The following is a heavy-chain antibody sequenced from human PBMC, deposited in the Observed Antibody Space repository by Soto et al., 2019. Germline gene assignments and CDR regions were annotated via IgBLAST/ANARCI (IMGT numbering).Heavy chain of an antibody. CDR3: AKGADIVVVVAASRSWFDP. CDR2: ISGSGGST. V-gene: IGHV3-23*01. J-gene: IGHJ5*02. Sequence: PGGSLRLSCAASGFTFSSYAMSWVRQAPGKGLEWVSAISGSGGSTYYADSVKGRFTISRDNSKNTLYLQMNSLRAEDTAVYYCAKGADIVVVVAASRSWFDPWGQGTLVTVSS. CDR1: GFTFSSYA. D-gene: IGHD2-15*01.